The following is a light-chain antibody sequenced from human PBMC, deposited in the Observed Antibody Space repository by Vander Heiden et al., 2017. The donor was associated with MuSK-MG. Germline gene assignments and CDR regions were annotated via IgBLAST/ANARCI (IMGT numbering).Light chain of an antibody. CDR1: QSINNY. CDR3: QRSYRPFI. V-gene: IGKV1-39*01. J-gene: IGKJ3*01. CDR2: TAT. Sequence: DIQMTQSPSSLSASVGDRVTIACRASQSINNYLNWYQQKPGETPKLLIYTATTWQSGVPSRCSGSGSGTDFTLTISSLQPEDFATYYCQRSYRPFILGPGTKVDLK.